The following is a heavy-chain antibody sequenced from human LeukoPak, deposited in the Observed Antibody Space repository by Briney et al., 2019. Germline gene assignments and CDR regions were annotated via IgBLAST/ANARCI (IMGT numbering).Heavy chain of an antibody. CDR3: AKGERAAAGTSRY. D-gene: IGHD6-13*01. Sequence: PGGSLRLSCAASGFTFRSYAMSWVRQAPGKGLEWVSAISGSGVSTYYADSVKGRFTISRDNSKNTLYLQMNSLRAEDTAVYYCAKGERAAAGTSRYWGQGTLVTVSS. CDR1: GFTFRSYA. J-gene: IGHJ4*02. CDR2: ISGSGVST. V-gene: IGHV3-23*01.